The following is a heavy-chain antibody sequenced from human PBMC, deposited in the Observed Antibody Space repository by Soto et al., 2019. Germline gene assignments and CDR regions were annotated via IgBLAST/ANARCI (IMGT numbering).Heavy chain of an antibody. J-gene: IGHJ5*02. D-gene: IGHD1-26*01. Sequence: QVQLVQSGAEVKKPGSSVKVSCKASGGTFSSYAISWVRQAPGQGLEWMGGIIPIFGTANYAQKFQGRVTITADESTSTAYMELSSLRSEDTAVYYCAREVSYQSEWELPCSPARWFDPWGQGTLVTVSS. V-gene: IGHV1-69*01. CDR3: AREVSYQSEWELPCSPARWFDP. CDR2: IIPIFGTA. CDR1: GGTFSSYA.